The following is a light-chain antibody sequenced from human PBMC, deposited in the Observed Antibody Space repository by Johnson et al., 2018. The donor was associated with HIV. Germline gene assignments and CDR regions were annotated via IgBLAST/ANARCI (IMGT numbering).Light chain of an antibody. CDR1: SSNIGNNY. J-gene: IGLJ1*01. CDR2: DNN. CDR3: GTWDSSLSVYV. Sequence: QSVLTQPPSVSAAPGQKVTISCSGSSSNIGNNYVSWYQQLPGTAPKLLIYDNNKRPSGTPDRFSGSKSGTSATLAITGLQTGDEADYYCGTWDSSLSVYVFATGTKVTVL. V-gene: IGLV1-51*01.